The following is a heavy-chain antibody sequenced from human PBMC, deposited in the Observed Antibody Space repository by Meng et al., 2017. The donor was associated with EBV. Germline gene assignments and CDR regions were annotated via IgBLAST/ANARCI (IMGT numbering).Heavy chain of an antibody. CDR1: GGSFSGYY. D-gene: IGHD5-24*01. CDR2: INHSGST. CDR3: ARGRWLQPGSYFDY. V-gene: IGHV4-34*01. J-gene: IGHJ4*02. Sequence: VPLHPWGAGLLKPSEPLSLTCAVYGGSFSGYYWSWIRQPPGKGLEWIGEINHSGSTNYNPSLKSRVTISVDTSKNQFSLKPSSVTAADTAVYYCARGRWLQPGSYFDYWGKGPLGHRRL.